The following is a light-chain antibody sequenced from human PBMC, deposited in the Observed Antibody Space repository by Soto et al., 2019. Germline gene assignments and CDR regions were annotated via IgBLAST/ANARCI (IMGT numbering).Light chain of an antibody. CDR1: QGISSY. Sequence: DIQLTQSPSFLSASVGDRVTITCLASQGISSYLAWYQQKPGKAPKLLIYAASTLQSGVPSRFSGSESGTEFTLTISSLQPEDFATYYCQQLNTYPFTFGGGTKVEIK. V-gene: IGKV1-9*01. CDR3: QQLNTYPFT. CDR2: AAS. J-gene: IGKJ4*01.